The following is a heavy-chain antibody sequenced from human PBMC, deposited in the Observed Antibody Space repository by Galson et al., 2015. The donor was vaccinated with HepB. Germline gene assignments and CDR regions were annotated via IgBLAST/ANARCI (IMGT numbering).Heavy chain of an antibody. J-gene: IGHJ3*02. CDR1: GYTLTELS. CDR2: FDPEDGET. D-gene: IGHD3-3*01. Sequence: SVKVSCKVSGYTLTELSMHWVRQAPGKGLEWMGGFDPEDGETIYAQKFQGRVTMTEDTSTDTAYMELSSLRSEDTAVYYCATDPRFLEWLGAFDIWGQGTMVTVS. V-gene: IGHV1-24*01. CDR3: ATDPRFLEWLGAFDI.